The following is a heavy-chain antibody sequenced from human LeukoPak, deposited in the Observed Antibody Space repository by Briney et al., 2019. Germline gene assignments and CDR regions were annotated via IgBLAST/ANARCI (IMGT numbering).Heavy chain of an antibody. D-gene: IGHD4-17*01. CDR3: ARDRPSATVTTRFDY. CDR2: ISSSGSTK. CDR1: GFIFSDYY. V-gene: IGHV3-11*01. J-gene: IGHJ4*02. Sequence: GGSLRLSCAASGFIFSDYYMRWIRQAPGKGLEWVSYISSSGSTKYYADSAKGRFTISRDNAKNSLYLQMNSLRVEDTAVYFCARDRPSATVTTRFDYWGQGTLVTVSS.